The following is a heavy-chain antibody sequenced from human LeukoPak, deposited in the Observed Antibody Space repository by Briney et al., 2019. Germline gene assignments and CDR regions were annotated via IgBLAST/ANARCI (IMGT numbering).Heavy chain of an antibody. V-gene: IGHV1-2*02. Sequence: ASVKVSCKASGYTLTGYYMHWVRQAPGQGLEWMGWINPNSGGTNYAQKFQGRVTMTRDTSISTAYMELSRLRSDDTAVYYCARDVDTAMVTFDYWGQGTLVTVSS. CDR1: GYTLTGYY. CDR3: ARDVDTAMVTFDY. J-gene: IGHJ4*02. D-gene: IGHD5-18*01. CDR2: INPNSGGT.